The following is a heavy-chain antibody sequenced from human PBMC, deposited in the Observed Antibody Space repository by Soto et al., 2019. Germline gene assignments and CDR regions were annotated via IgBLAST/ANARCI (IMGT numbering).Heavy chain of an antibody. D-gene: IGHD5-12*01. CDR2: IYYSGST. CDR1: GGSISSYY. V-gene: IGHV4-59*01. J-gene: IGHJ4*02. CDR3: ARGRRDILATILDY. Sequence: SETLSLTCTVSGGSISSYYWSWIRQPPGKGLEWIGYIYYSGSTNYNPSLKSRVTISVDTSKSQFSLKLSSVTAADTAVYYCARGRRDILATILDYWGQGTLVTVSS.